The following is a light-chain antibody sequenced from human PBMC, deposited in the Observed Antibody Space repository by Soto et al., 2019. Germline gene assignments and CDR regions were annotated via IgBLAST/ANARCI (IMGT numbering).Light chain of an antibody. Sequence: EIVLTQSPATLSLSPGERATLSCRASQSVSRYLAWYQQEPGQAPRLLIYDASNRATGIPARFSGSGSGTDFTLTITSLEPEDFAVYYCQQRSSWPSTFGGATMVEI. J-gene: IGKJ4*01. CDR2: DAS. CDR3: QQRSSWPST. V-gene: IGKV3-11*01. CDR1: QSVSRY.